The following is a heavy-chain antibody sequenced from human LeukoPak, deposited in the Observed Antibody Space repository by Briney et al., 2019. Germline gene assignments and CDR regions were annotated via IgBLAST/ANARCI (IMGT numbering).Heavy chain of an antibody. D-gene: IGHD6-13*01. J-gene: IGHJ6*02. CDR1: GYSFTSYA. CDR2: ISAYNGNT. V-gene: IGHV1-18*04. CDR3: ERHPLRRSWSTYNNAMDV. Sequence: ASVKVSYKASGYSFTSYAINWVRQAPGQGLEWMGWISAYNGNTQYSQKVQGRVTMTTDASTSTAYMELVSLTSDDTAVYYCERHPLRRSWSTYNNAMDVWAQGTTVTVS.